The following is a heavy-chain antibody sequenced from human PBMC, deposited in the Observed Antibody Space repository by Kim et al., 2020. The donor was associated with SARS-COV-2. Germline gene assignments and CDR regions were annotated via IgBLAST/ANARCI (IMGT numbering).Heavy chain of an antibody. V-gene: IGHV3-23*01. D-gene: IGHD6-19*01. Sequence: ADSVKGRLTISRDITKDTLYLQMNSLGAEDTALYYCAKDHPSSGWPAFDSWGQGTLVTVSS. CDR3: AKDHPSSGWPAFDS. J-gene: IGHJ4*02.